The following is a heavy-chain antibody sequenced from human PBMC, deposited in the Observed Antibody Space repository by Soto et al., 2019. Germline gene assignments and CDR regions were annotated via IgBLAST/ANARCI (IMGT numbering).Heavy chain of an antibody. Sequence: PSETLSLTCTVSGGSISSGGYYWSWIRQHPGKGLEWIGYIYYSGSTYYSPSLKSRVTISVDTSKNQFSLKLSSVTAADTAVYYCARGNSDLSFDYWGQGTLVTVSS. D-gene: IGHD4-4*01. CDR1: GGSISSGGYY. CDR2: IYYSGST. V-gene: IGHV4-31*03. J-gene: IGHJ4*02. CDR3: ARGNSDLSFDY.